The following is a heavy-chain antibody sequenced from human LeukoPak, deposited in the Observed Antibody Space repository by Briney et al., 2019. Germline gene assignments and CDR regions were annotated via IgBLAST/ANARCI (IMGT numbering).Heavy chain of an antibody. V-gene: IGHV1-2*02. CDR3: ARSDEYCSGGSCYQKPLDY. D-gene: IGHD2-15*01. CDR2: INPYSGGT. CDR1: GYTFTGYY. J-gene: IGHJ4*02. Sequence: GASVKVSCKASGYTFTGYYMHWVRQAPGQGLEWMGWINPYSGGTNYAQKFQGRVTMTRDTSISTAYMELSRLRSDDTAVYYCARSDEYCSGGSCYQKPLDYWGQGTLVTVSS.